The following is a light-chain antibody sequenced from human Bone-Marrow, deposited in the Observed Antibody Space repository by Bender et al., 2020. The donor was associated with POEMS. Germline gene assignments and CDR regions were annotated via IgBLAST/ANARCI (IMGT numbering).Light chain of an antibody. CDR3: SSYAGYNNFV. V-gene: IGLV2-8*01. CDR2: EVT. CDR1: SRQVGSFNI. J-gene: IGLJ1*01. Sequence: QSALTQPGSVSASPGQSITISCTGTSRQVGSFNIVSWYQQLPGKAPNVIIYEVTKRPSGVPDRFSGSKSGNTASLTVSGLQGEDEADYYCSSYAGYNNFVFGTGTKVTVL.